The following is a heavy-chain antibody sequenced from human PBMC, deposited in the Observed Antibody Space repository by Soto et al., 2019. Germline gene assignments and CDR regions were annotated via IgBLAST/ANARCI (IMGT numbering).Heavy chain of an antibody. V-gene: IGHV3-23*01. CDR2: ISGSGGST. J-gene: IGHJ4*02. CDR1: GFTFSSYA. Sequence: EVQLLESGGGLVQPGGSLRLSCAASGFTFSSYAMSWVRQAPGKGLEWVSAISGSGGSTYYADSVKGRFTISRVNSKNTLYLQMNSLRAEDTAVYYCAKLRGYSGYTLPDYWGQGTLVTVSS. CDR3: AKLRGYSGYTLPDY. D-gene: IGHD5-12*01.